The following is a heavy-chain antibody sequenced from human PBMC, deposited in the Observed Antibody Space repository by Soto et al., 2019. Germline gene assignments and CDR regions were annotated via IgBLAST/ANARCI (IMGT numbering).Heavy chain of an antibody. V-gene: IGHV1-18*01. CDR1: GYTFPNYG. CDR2: ISPYKGNT. Sequence: ASVKVSCKASGYTFPNYGISWVRQAPGQGFEWMGWISPYKGNTNYAQKLQGRVTMTTDTSTSTAYMELRSLRSDDTAIYYCARDLDGSGSYYTDYWGQGTLATVSS. D-gene: IGHD3-10*01. CDR3: ARDLDGSGSYYTDY. J-gene: IGHJ4*02.